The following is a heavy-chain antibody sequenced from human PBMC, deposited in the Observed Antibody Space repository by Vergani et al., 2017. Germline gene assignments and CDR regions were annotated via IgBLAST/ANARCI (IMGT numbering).Heavy chain of an antibody. CDR3: AKDLNRYSYGLQAPMDV. V-gene: IGHV3-23*01. Sequence: EVQLLESGGGLVQPGGSLRLSCAASGFTFSSYAMSWVRQAPGKGLEWVSAISGSGGSTYYADSVKGRFTSSRDNSKNTLYLQMNSLRAEDTAVYYFAKDLNRYSYGLQAPMDVWGKGTTVTVSS. CDR1: GFTFSSYA. J-gene: IGHJ6*03. CDR2: ISGSGGST. D-gene: IGHD5-18*01.